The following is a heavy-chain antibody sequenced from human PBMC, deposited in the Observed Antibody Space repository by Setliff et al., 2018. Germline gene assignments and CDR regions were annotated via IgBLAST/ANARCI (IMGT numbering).Heavy chain of an antibody. J-gene: IGHJ5*02. Sequence: SETLSLTCTVSGGSISSHYWSWIRQPPGKGLEWIGYIYYSGSTYYNPSLKSRVTISVDTSKNQFSLKLSSVTAADTAVYYCAGNNAHLEWLFAWFDPWGQGTLVTVSS. V-gene: IGHV4-59*11. CDR1: GGSISSHY. CDR2: IYYSGST. D-gene: IGHD3-3*01. CDR3: AGNNAHLEWLFAWFDP.